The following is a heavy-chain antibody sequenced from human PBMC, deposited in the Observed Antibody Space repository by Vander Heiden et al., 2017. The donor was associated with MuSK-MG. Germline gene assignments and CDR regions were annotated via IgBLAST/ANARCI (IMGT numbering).Heavy chain of an antibody. D-gene: IGHD4-17*01. V-gene: IGHV3-30*04. CDR3: ARGYYGGNPGYYYGMDV. J-gene: IGHJ6*02. Sequence: QVQLVESGGGVVQPARSLRLSCAASGFTFSSYAMHWVRQAPGKGLEWVAVISYDGNNQYYADSVKGRLTISRDNSKYMLYLQMNNLRADDTAVYYCARGYYGGNPGYYYGMDVWGQGTTVTVSS. CDR2: ISYDGNNQ. CDR1: GFTFSSYA.